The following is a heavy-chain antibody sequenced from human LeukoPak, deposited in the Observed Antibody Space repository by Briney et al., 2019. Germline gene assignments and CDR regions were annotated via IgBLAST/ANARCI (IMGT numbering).Heavy chain of an antibody. CDR1: GGSFSGYY. CDR2: INHSGST. J-gene: IGHJ4*02. Sequence: PSETLSLTCAVYGGSFSGYYWSWIRQPPGKGLEWIGEINHSGSTNYNPSLKSRVTISVDTSKNQFSLKLSSVTAADTAVYYCAVSRKDILTGFDDYWGQGTLVTVSS. V-gene: IGHV4-34*01. D-gene: IGHD3-9*01. CDR3: AVSRKDILTGFDDY.